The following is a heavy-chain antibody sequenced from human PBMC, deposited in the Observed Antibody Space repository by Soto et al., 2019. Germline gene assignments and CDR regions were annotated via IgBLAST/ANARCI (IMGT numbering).Heavy chain of an antibody. CDR3: ARDLIAAAVFLDYYYMDV. Sequence: GGSLRLSCAASGFTFSSYSMNWVRQAPGKGLEWVSSISSSSSYIYYADSVKGRFTISRDNAKNSLYLQMNSLRAEDTAVYYCARDLIAAAVFLDYYYMDVWGKGTTVTVSS. CDR2: ISSSSSYI. J-gene: IGHJ6*03. V-gene: IGHV3-21*01. CDR1: GFTFSSYS. D-gene: IGHD6-13*01.